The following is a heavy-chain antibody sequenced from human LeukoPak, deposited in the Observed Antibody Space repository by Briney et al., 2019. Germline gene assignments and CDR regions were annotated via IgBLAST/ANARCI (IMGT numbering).Heavy chain of an antibody. J-gene: IGHJ4*02. V-gene: IGHV3-48*01. CDR1: GFTFSSYS. CDR3: AREPTYGDYAFDY. Sequence: GGSLRLSCAASGFTFSSYSMNWVRQAPGKGLEWVSYISSSSSTIYYADSVKGRFTISRDNAKNSLYLQMNSLRAEDTAVYYCAREPTYGDYAFDYWGQGTLVTVSS. CDR2: ISSSSSTI. D-gene: IGHD4-17*01.